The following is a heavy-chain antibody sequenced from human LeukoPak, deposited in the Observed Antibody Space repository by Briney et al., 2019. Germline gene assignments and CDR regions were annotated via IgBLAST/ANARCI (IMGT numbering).Heavy chain of an antibody. D-gene: IGHD2-2*01. CDR2: IYYSGST. J-gene: IGHJ4*02. V-gene: IGHV4-39*01. CDR1: GGSISSSSYY. Sequence: SETLSLTCTVSGGSISSSSYYWGWIRKPPGKGLVWIGSIYYSGSTYYNPSLKSRVTISVDTSKNQFSLKLSSVTAADTAVYYCARQLGYCSSTSCYADKVDYWGQGTLVTVSS. CDR3: ARQLGYCSSTSCYADKVDY.